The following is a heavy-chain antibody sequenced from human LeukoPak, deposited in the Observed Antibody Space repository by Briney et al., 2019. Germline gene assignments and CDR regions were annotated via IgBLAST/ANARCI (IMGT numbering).Heavy chain of an antibody. D-gene: IGHD2-2*01. Sequence: SETLSLTCTVPGGSISSGDYYWSWIRQPPGKGLEWIGYIYYSGSTYYNPSLKSRVTISVDTSKNQFSLKLSSVTAADTAVYYCARDHQYCSSTSCYVDHWYFDLWGRGTLVTVSS. CDR1: GGSISSGDYY. CDR3: ARDHQYCSSTSCYVDHWYFDL. V-gene: IGHV4-30-4*01. CDR2: IYYSGST. J-gene: IGHJ2*01.